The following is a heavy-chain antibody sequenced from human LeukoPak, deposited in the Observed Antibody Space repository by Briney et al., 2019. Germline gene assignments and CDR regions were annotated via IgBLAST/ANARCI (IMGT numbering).Heavy chain of an antibody. J-gene: IGHJ4*02. CDR2: ISYDGSNK. Sequence: PGGSLRLSCAASGFTFSSYAMHWVRQAPGRGLEWVAVISYDGSNKYHADSVKGRFTISRDNSKNTLYLQMNSLRAEDTAVYYCARDRIFVVVVAATSRFDYWGQGTLVTVSS. CDR1: GFTFSSYA. D-gene: IGHD2-15*01. CDR3: ARDRIFVVVVAATSRFDY. V-gene: IGHV3-30*04.